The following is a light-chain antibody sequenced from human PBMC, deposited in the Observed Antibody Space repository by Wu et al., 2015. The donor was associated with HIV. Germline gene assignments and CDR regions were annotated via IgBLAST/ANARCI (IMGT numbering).Light chain of an antibody. V-gene: IGKV3-15*01. CDR2: GAS. Sequence: EIVLTQSPGTLSLSPGDRATLSCTTSQSISTAYVAWYQQKPGQAPRLLIYGASNRATGIPARFSGSGSGTEFTLTINRVQSEDFAVYYCHQYNNWPPKSTFGQGTKVEIK. CDR1: QSISTA. J-gene: IGKJ1*01. CDR3: HQYNNWPPKST.